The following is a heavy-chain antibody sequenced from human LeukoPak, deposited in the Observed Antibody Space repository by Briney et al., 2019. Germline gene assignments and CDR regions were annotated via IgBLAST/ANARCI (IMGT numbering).Heavy chain of an antibody. CDR3: ARGPDIVVVPASNYYYYMDV. CDR1: GGTFSSYA. V-gene: IGHV1-69*05. Sequence: SVKVSCKASGGTFSSYAISWVRQAPGQGLEWMGGIIPIFGTANYAQKFQGRVPITTDESTSTAYMELSSLRSEDTAVYYCARGPDIVVVPASNYYYYMDVWGKGTTVTVSS. D-gene: IGHD2-2*01. J-gene: IGHJ6*03. CDR2: IIPIFGTA.